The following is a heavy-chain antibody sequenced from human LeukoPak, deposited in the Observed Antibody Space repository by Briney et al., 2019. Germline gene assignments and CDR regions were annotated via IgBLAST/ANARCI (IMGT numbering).Heavy chain of an antibody. Sequence: PSETLSLTCTVSGGSISSYYWSWIRQPPGKGLEWIGYIYYSGSTNYNPSLKSRVTISVDTSKNQFSLKLSSVTAADTAVYYCARGRRSIAVAGSNFDYWGREPWSPSPQ. CDR3: ARGRRSIAVAGSNFDY. D-gene: IGHD6-19*01. V-gene: IGHV4-59*01. CDR2: IYYSGST. J-gene: IGHJ4*02. CDR1: GGSISSYY.